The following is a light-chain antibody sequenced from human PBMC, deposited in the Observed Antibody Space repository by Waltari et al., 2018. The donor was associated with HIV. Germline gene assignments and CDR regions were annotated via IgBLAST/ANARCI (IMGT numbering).Light chain of an antibody. CDR1: SSDIGSYNR. Sequence: QSALTQPPSVSASPGQSVTISCTGTSSDIGSYNRVSWYLQPPGTAPIIIIYEVKNRPSGVPDLFSASKSGNTASLTISGLQAEDEADYYCSSYKNNNTIVFGTGTKVTVL. J-gene: IGLJ1*01. CDR2: EVK. V-gene: IGLV2-18*02. CDR3: SSYKNNNTIV.